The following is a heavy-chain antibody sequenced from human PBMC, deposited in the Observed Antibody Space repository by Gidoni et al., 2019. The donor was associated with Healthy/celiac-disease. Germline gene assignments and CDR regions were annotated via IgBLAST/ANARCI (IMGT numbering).Heavy chain of an antibody. J-gene: IGHJ6*02. CDR3: ARYRITGTTSYYYYGMDV. Sequence: EVQLVESGGGLVQPGGSLRLSCAASGFTFSSYSMNWVRQAPGKGLEWVSYISSSSSTIYYADSVKGRFTISRDNAKNSLYLQMNSLRAEDTAVYYCARYRITGTTSYYYYGMDVWGQGTTVTVSS. CDR1: GFTFSSYS. V-gene: IGHV3-48*01. D-gene: IGHD1-20*01. CDR2: ISSSSSTI.